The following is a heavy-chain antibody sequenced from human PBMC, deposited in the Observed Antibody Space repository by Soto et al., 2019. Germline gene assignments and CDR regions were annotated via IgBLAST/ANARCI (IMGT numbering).Heavy chain of an antibody. J-gene: IGHJ4*02. CDR2: ISYDGSNK. CDR3: VEPGAYWTR. V-gene: IGHV3-30-3*01. Sequence: GGSLRLSCAASGFTFSSYAMHWVRQAPGKGLEWVAVISYDGSNKYYADSVKGRFTISRDNSKNILYLQLNILRVDDTALYYCVEPGAYWTRWGQGTLVTVSS. D-gene: IGHD1-1*01. CDR1: GFTFSSYA.